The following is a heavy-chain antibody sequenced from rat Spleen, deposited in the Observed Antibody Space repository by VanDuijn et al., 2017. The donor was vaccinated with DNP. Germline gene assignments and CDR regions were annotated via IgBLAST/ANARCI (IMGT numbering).Heavy chain of an antibody. CDR2: ISYDGSST. J-gene: IGHJ3*01. Sequence: EVQLVESGGGLVQPGRSLKLSCAASGFTFSDYNMAWVRQAPKKGLEWVATISYDGSSTYYRDSVKGRFTFSRDNAEGTLYLQMDSLRSEDTATYYCTRTYSNYGNWFPYWGQGTLVTVSS. D-gene: IGHD1-2*01. V-gene: IGHV5-7*01. CDR3: TRTYSNYGNWFPY. CDR1: GFTFSDYN.